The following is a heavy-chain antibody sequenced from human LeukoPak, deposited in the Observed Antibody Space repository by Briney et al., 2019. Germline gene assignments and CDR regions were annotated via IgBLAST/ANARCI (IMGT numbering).Heavy chain of an antibody. Sequence: GGSLRLSCAASGFTFSSYSMNWIRQAPGKGLEWVSSISSSTSYIYYADSVKGRFTISRDNAKNSLYLQMNSLRAEDTAVYYCARDSGSYYFEFLYFDYWGQGTLVTVSS. V-gene: IGHV3-21*01. CDR2: ISSSTSYI. CDR1: GFTFSSYS. D-gene: IGHD1-26*01. J-gene: IGHJ4*02. CDR3: ARDSGSYYFEFLYFDY.